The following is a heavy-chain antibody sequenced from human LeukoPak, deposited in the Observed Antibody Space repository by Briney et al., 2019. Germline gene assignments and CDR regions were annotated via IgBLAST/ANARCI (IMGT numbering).Heavy chain of an antibody. CDR1: GGTFSSYA. Sequence: VKVSCKASGGTFSSYAISWVRQAPGQGLEWMGGIIPIFGTANYAQKFQGRVTITADESTSTAYMELSSLRSEDTAVYYCARERAAPTSFDYWGQGTLVTVSS. D-gene: IGHD6-6*01. J-gene: IGHJ4*02. V-gene: IGHV1-69*01. CDR2: IIPIFGTA. CDR3: ARERAAPTSFDY.